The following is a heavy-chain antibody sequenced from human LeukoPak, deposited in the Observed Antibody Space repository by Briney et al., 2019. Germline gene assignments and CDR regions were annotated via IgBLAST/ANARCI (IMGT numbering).Heavy chain of an antibody. D-gene: IGHD3-10*01. V-gene: IGHV3-11*06. CDR1: VLTFSDYD. CDR3: ARDVGAKGDY. J-gene: IGHJ4*02. CDR2: ISSSSSYT. Sequence: PGGCLRLSCAASVLTFSDYDVSWIRQAPWEGREWVSYISSSSSYTNYADSVKGRFTISRDNAKNSLYLQMNSLRAEDTAVYYCARDVGAKGDYWGQGTLVTVSS.